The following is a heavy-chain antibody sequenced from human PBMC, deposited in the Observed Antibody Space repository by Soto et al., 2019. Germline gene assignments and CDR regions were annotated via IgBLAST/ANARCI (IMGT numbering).Heavy chain of an antibody. CDR1: GGTFSSYA. CDR3: ARGGFYDSSGARNYYYYGMNV. J-gene: IGHJ6*02. D-gene: IGHD3-22*01. Sequence: GASVKVSCTASGGTFSSYAISWVRQAPGQGLEWLGWISAYDGYTNYAQILQGRVSMTTDTSTKTAYMELRSLRSDDTAMYYCARGGFYDSSGARNYYYYGMNVWGQGTTVTVS. V-gene: IGHV1-18*01. CDR2: ISAYDGYT.